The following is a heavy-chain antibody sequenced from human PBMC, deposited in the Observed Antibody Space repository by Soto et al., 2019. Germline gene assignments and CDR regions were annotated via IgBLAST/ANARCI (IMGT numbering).Heavy chain of an antibody. J-gene: IGHJ4*02. D-gene: IGHD6-19*01. V-gene: IGHV3-7*01. CDR3: AKDGVAVAGD. CDR1: GFTFSSYW. CDR2: MNQDGSEK. Sequence: EVQLVESGGGLVRPGGSLRLSCAASGFTFSSYWMSWVRQAPGKGLEWVANMNQDGSEKSYVDSVKGRFTISRDNAKNSLYLQMISLRDEDTAVYYCAKDGVAVAGDWGQGTLVTVSS.